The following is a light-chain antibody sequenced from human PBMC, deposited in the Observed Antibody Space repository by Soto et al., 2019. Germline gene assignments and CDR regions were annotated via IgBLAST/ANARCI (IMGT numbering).Light chain of an antibody. CDR2: DAS. CDR1: QSVSSH. Sequence: EIALTQSPATLSLSPGERPTHSCRASQSVSSHLAWFQQRPGQAPRLLIYDASNRATGIPDRFSGSGSGTDFTLTITRLEPEDFAVYYCQQYGSSLITFGQGTRLEIK. V-gene: IGKV3-20*01. CDR3: QQYGSSLIT. J-gene: IGKJ5*01.